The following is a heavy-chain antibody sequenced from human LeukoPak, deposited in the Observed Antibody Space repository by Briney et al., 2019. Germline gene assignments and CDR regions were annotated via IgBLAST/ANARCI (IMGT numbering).Heavy chain of an antibody. Sequence: SETLSLTCAVYGGSFSGYYWSWIRQPPGKGLEWIGEINHSGNTNYNPSLKSRVTISVDTSKNQFSLKLSSVTAADTAVYYCARGGITYYYGSGSHFDYWGQGTLVTVSS. CDR2: INHSGNT. CDR1: GGSFSGYY. J-gene: IGHJ4*02. CDR3: ARGGITYYYGSGSHFDY. V-gene: IGHV4-34*01. D-gene: IGHD3-10*01.